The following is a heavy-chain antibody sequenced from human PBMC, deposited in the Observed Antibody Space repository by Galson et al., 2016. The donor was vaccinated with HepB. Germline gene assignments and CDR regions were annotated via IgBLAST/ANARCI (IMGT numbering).Heavy chain of an antibody. V-gene: IGHV4-59*02. Sequence: SETLSLTCTVSGGSVSTYSWSWIRQPPGKGLEWIGYIYYSGYTTSSPSLKSRVTISIDTSNNHFSLKLTSVTAADTAVYYCAGEAGRVGDGRIDVWGRGTTVTVSS. CDR2: IYYSGYT. CDR3: AGEAGRVGDGRIDV. J-gene: IGHJ6*02. D-gene: IGHD3-16*01. CDR1: GGSVSTYS.